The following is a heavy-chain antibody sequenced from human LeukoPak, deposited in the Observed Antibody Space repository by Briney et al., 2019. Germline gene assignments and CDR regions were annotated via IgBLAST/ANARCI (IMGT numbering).Heavy chain of an antibody. CDR3: LA. Sequence: SETLSLTCAVYGGSFSGYYWSWIRQPPGQGLEWIGYIYYSGSTNYNPSLKSRVTISVDTSKDTAVYYCARVGGDTAMVTPPLAWGQGTLVTVSS. CDR1: GGSFSGYY. D-gene: IGHD5-18*01. J-gene: IGHJ5*02. CDR2: IYYSGST. V-gene: IGHV4-34*11.